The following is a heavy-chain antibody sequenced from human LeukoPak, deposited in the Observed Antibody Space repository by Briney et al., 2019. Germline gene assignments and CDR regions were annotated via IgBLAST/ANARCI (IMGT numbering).Heavy chain of an antibody. D-gene: IGHD3-10*01. V-gene: IGHV3-23*01. CDR3: AKGSTYFYGSGTTDDAFDI. J-gene: IGHJ3*02. Sequence: PGGSLRLSCAVSGLTFSNYAMSWVRQAPGKGLEWVSAISGSGENTHYADSVQGRFIISRDNSKKTMYLQMNSLRGEDTAVYYCAKGSTYFYGSGTTDDAFDIWGQGTMVTVSP. CDR2: ISGSGENT. CDR1: GLTFSNYA.